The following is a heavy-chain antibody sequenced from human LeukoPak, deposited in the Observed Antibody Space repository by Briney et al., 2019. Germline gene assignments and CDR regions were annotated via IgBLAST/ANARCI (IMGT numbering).Heavy chain of an antibody. Sequence: GGSLRLSCAVSGFTFSDHYMDWVLQAPGTGLEWVGRSRNRAKSYTTDYAASVKGRFTISRDDSKSTLYLQMNSLETEDTAVYYCSRDATGDHWGQGTLVSVSS. J-gene: IGHJ4*02. CDR1: GFTFSDHY. V-gene: IGHV3-72*01. CDR2: SRNRAKSYTT. CDR3: SRDATGDH.